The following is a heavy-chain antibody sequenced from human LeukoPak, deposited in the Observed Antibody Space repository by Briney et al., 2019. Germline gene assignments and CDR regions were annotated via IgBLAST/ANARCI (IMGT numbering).Heavy chain of an antibody. CDR2: INHSGST. J-gene: IGHJ4*02. CDR3: ARGSLGVRGTDY. D-gene: IGHD3-10*01. Sequence: PSETLSLSCAVYGGSFSGYYWSWSRQPPGKGLEWIGEINHSGSTNYNPSLKSRVTISVDTSKNQFSLKLSSVTAADTAVYYCARGSLGVRGTDYWGQGTLVTVSS. CDR1: GGSFSGYY. V-gene: IGHV4-34*01.